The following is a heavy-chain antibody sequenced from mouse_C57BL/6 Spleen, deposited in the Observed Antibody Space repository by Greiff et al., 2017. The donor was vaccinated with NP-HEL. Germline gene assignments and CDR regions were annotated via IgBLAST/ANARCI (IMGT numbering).Heavy chain of an antibody. CDR3: ARPLYEYDYAMDY. J-gene: IGHJ4*01. Sequence: VQLQESGAELMKPGASVKLSCKATGYTFTGYWIEWVKQRPGHGLEWIGEILPGSGSTNYHEKFKGKATFTADTSSNTAYMQLSSLTTEDSAIYYCARPLYEYDYAMDYWGQGTSVTVSS. D-gene: IGHD2-4*01. V-gene: IGHV1-9*01. CDR2: ILPGSGST. CDR1: GYTFTGYW.